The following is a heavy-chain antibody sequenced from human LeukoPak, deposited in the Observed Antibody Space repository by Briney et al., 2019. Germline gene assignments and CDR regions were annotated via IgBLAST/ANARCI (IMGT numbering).Heavy chain of an antibody. V-gene: IGHV4-39*01. Sequence: PSETLSLTCTVSGDSLGRGMYYWGWIRQAPGKGLTWIGSIYHSGSIFYNASFESRVAMSVDPSNNQFSLRLTSVTAADTAVYYCARLCQWTTCAKCEHWGQGILVTVSS. J-gene: IGHJ4*02. CDR3: ARLCQWTTCAKCEH. CDR1: GDSLGRGMYY. CDR2: IYHSGSI. D-gene: IGHD4-17*01.